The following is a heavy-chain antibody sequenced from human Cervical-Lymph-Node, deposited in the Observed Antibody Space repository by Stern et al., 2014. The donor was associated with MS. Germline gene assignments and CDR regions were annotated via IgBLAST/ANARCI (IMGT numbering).Heavy chain of an antibody. CDR2: ISYHGRDK. D-gene: IGHD5-18*01. CDR3: TRQDQQLVTFDY. Sequence: VQLVESGGDVVQPGRSLRLACEVSGFTFSRYAIHWVRQAPGKGLEWGVFISYHGRDKYYAESVRGRFSISRDNSKNTVFLHMDSLGPQDTAIYYCTRQDQQLVTFDYWGQGTLVSVSS. CDR1: GFTFSRYA. V-gene: IGHV3-30-3*01. J-gene: IGHJ4*02.